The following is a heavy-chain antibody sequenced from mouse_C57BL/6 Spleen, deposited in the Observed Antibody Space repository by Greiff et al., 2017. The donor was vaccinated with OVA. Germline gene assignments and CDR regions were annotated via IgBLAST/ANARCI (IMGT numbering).Heavy chain of an antibody. J-gene: IGHJ4*01. CDR1: GYTFTSYW. D-gene: IGHD3-2*02. Sequence: QVQLQQPGAELVKPGASVKLSCTASGYTFTSYWITWVKQRPGQGLEWIGDIYPGSGSTNYNEKFKSKATLSVDTSSSTAYMQLSSLTSEDSAVYYCARDSSGYLYYAMEDWGQGTSVTVYS. V-gene: IGHV1-55*01. CDR2: IYPGSGST. CDR3: ARDSSGYLYYAMED.